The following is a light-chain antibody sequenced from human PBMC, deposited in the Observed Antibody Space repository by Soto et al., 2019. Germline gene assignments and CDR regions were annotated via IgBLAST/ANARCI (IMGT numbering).Light chain of an antibody. V-gene: IGKV1-39*01. CDR1: QSVSTY. Sequence: DIHLAQSPSSLSASVGEKVTISCRASQSVSTYLNWYQQKPGKVPQVLIYGGTTLQRGVPSRFSGVGSGREFTLTISSLQPEDSGTYYCQQSSSCPTFGQGTKV. J-gene: IGKJ1*01. CDR2: GGT. CDR3: QQSSSCPT.